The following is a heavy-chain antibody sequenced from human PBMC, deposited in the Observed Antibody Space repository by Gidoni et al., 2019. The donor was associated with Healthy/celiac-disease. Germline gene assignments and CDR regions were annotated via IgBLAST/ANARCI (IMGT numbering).Heavy chain of an antibody. J-gene: IGHJ6*02. CDR3: ARDAKGAGRYYYYYGMDV. Sequence: QVQLVESGGGVVQPGRSLRLSCAASGFTFSSYGMHWVRQAPGKGLEWVAVISYDGSNKYYADSVKGRFTISRDNYKNTLYLQMNSLRAEDTAVYYCARDAKGAGRYYYYYGMDVWGQGTTVTVSS. CDR2: ISYDGSNK. D-gene: IGHD6-13*01. CDR1: GFTFSSYG. V-gene: IGHV3-33*01.